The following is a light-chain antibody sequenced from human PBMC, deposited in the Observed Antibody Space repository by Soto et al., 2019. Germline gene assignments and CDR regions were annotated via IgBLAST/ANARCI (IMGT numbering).Light chain of an antibody. Sequence: QSALTQPASVSGSPGQSITISCTGTSSDVGSYKYVSWYQQQPGKVPKLVIFDVTNRPSGVSNRFSGSKSGNTASLTISGLQADDEADYYCSSYIGNLQLDFGGGTKLTVL. V-gene: IGLV2-14*03. CDR2: DVT. CDR3: SSYIGNLQLD. J-gene: IGLJ2*01. CDR1: SSDVGSYKY.